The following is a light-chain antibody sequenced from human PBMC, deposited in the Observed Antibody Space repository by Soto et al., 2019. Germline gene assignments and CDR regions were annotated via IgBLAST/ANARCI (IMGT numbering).Light chain of an antibody. CDR1: QGISSY. V-gene: IGKV1-9*01. J-gene: IGKJ5*01. CDR2: AAS. CDR3: QQLNSYPIT. Sequence: DFQLTPSPSSPSASVGDTVTITFRASQGISSYLAWYQQKPGKAPKLLIYAASTLQSGVPSRFSGSGSGTDFTLTISSLQPEDFATYYCQQLNSYPITFGQGTRLEIK.